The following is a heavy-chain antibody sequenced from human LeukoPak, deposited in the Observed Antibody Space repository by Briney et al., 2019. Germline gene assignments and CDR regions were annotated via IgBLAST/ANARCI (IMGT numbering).Heavy chain of an antibody. J-gene: IGHJ6*02. CDR1: GFTFSSYD. V-gene: IGHV3-13*01. D-gene: IGHD1-26*01. CDR2: IGTAGDT. Sequence: GGSLRLSCAASGFTFSSYDTHWVSQATGKGLEWVSAIGTAGDTYYPGSVKGRFTISRENAKNSLYLQMNSLRAGDTAVYYCARGGFRVGATTWSYYYYGMDVWGQGTTVTVSS. CDR3: ARGGFRVGATTWSYYYYGMDV.